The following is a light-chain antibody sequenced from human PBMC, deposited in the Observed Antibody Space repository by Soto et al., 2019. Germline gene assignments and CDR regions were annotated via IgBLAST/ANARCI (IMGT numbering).Light chain of an antibody. V-gene: IGKV3D-15*01. CDR3: QQYKNWPAIT. CDR1: RSVSSN. CDR2: GPS. Sequence: EIVMTQSPATLSVSPGERATLSCRASRSVSSNLGWYQQKPGQAPRLLIYGPSTGATGIPARFSGSGSGTEFTLTISSLQSEDFAIYYCQQYKNWPAITFGQGTRLEIK. J-gene: IGKJ5*01.